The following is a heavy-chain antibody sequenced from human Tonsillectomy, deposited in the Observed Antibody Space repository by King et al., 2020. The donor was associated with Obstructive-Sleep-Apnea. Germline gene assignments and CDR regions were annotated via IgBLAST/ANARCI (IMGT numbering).Heavy chain of an antibody. D-gene: IGHD3-22*01. CDR2: IYYSGDT. V-gene: IGHV4-39*07. J-gene: IGHJ4*02. CDR1: GGSVFSSSFY. CDR3: ARADYDSTGQQYYFDC. Sequence: PLQESGPGLVKPSETLSLTCTVSGGSVFSSSFYWGWIRQPPGKGLEWIGSIYYSGDTYYNPSLKSRVTMSVDTSKNLFSLKMKSVTAADTAVYYCARADYDSTGQQYYFDCWGQGSLVTVSS.